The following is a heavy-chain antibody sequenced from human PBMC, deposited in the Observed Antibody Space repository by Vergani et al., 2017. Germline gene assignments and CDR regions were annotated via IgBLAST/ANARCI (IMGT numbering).Heavy chain of an antibody. D-gene: IGHD2-2*01. CDR1: GFTFSSYA. Sequence: EVQLLESGGGLVQPGGSLRLSCAASGFTFSSYAMSWVRQAPGKGLEWVSTISGSGGSTYYADSVKGRFTISGDNSKNTLYLQMNSLRAEDTAVYFCAKRPAAGIDSWGQGTLVTVSS. V-gene: IGHV3-23*01. CDR3: AKRPAAGIDS. CDR2: ISGSGGST. J-gene: IGHJ4*02.